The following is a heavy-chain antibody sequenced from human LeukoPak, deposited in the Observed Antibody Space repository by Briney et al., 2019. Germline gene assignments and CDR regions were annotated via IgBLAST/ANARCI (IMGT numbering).Heavy chain of an antibody. D-gene: IGHD3-22*01. V-gene: IGHV3-7*01. CDR1: GFTFSSYW. CDR2: IKQDGSEK. J-gene: IGHJ4*02. CDR3: AKDAAYDSSGY. Sequence: QPGGSLRLSCAASGFTFSSYWMSWVRQAPGKGLEWVANIKQDGSEKYYVDSVKGRFTISRDNSNNTLYLQMNSLRADDTAVYYCAKDAAYDSSGYWGQGTLVTVSS.